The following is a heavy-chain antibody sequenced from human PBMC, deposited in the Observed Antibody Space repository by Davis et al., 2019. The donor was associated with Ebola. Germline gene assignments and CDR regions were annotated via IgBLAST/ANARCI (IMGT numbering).Heavy chain of an antibody. J-gene: IGHJ6*02. CDR2: IYYSGST. V-gene: IGHV4-59*08. Sequence: PSETLSLTCTVSGGSISSYYWSWIRQPPGKGLEWIGYIYYSGSTNYNPSLKSRVTISVDTSKNQFSLKLSSVTAADTAVYYCARCGDYGSGSYYGMDVWGQGTTVTVSS. CDR1: GGSISSYY. CDR3: ARCGDYGSGSYYGMDV. D-gene: IGHD3-10*01.